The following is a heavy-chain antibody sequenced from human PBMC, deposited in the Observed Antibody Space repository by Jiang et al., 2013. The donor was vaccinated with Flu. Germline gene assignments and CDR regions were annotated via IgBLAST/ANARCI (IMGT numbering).Heavy chain of an antibody. V-gene: IGHV3-48*02. Sequence: VQLLESGGGLVQPGGSLRLSCAASGFTFSSYSMNWVRQAPGKGLEWVSYISSSSSTIYYADSVKGRFTISRDNAKNSLYLQMNSLRDEDTAVYYCARGLAGYYGSGSYSNFDYWGQGTLVTVSS. CDR2: ISSSSSTI. CDR3: ARGLAGYYGSGSYSNFDY. D-gene: IGHD3-10*01. CDR1: GFTFSSYS. J-gene: IGHJ4*02.